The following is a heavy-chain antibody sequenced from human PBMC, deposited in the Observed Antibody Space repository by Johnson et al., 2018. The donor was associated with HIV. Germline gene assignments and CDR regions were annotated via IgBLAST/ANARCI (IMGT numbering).Heavy chain of an antibody. D-gene: IGHD3-3*02. Sequence: VQLVESGGGLVQPGGSLRISCAASGFDFKSYAMTWVRQAPGKGLECVSAIGTAGDTYYPGSVKGRFTISRENAKNSLYLQMNSLRAGDTAVYYCAKDTLLESGFDIWGQGTMVTVSS. V-gene: IGHV3-13*01. CDR1: GFDFKSYA. J-gene: IGHJ3*02. CDR2: IGTAGDT. CDR3: AKDTLLESGFDI.